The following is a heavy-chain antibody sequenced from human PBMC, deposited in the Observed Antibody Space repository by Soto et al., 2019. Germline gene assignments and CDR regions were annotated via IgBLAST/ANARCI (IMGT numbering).Heavy chain of an antibody. CDR2: VSHIGST. CDR3: TRLDTGPNNRGTAFDS. J-gene: IGHJ4*02. CDR1: GYSISSRFY. V-gene: IGHV4-38-2*01. Sequence: PSETLSLTCAVSGYSISSRFYWGWIRQPPGKGLEWIGSVSHIGSTYYNASLKSRVTISLDTSRNLFSLSLMSVTAADTGLYFCTRLDTGPNNRGTAFDSWGQGTQVTVSS. D-gene: IGHD5-18*01.